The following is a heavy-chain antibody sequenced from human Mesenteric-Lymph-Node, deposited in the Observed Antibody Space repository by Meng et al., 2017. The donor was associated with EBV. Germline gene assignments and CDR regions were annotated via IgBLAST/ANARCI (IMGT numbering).Heavy chain of an antibody. CDR2: IYYSGST. CDR1: GGSISSSSYY. Sequence: RLHLQEEGPGLGKPSENLALHCTVSGGSISSSSYYWGWIRQPPGKGLEWIGSIYYSGSTYYNPSLKSRVTISVDTSKNQFSLKLSSVTAADTAVYYCARASYYYYDSSGYFDYWGQGTLVTVSS. V-gene: IGHV4-39*06. D-gene: IGHD3-22*01. CDR3: ARASYYYYDSSGYFDY. J-gene: IGHJ4*02.